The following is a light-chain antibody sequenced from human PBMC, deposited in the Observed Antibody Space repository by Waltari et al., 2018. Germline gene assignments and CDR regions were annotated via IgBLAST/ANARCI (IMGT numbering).Light chain of an antibody. CDR3: QQVNSFPAT. Sequence: DIQMTQSPSSVSAFVVDRVTITCRARQGISNWLAWYQQKPGKAPKLLIYGASDLHSGVPSRFSGSGAGTDFTLTISSLQAEDFATYYCQQVNSFPATFGGGTTVEIK. J-gene: IGKJ4*01. CDR2: GAS. V-gene: IGKV1-12*01. CDR1: QGISNW.